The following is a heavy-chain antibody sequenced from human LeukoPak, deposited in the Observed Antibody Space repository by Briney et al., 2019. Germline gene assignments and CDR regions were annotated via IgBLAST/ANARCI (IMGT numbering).Heavy chain of an antibody. J-gene: IGHJ4*02. Sequence: PSATLSLTCTVSGGSSSSSSYYWGWIRQPPGKGLEWIGSIYYSGSTYYNPSLKSRVTISVDTSKNQFSLKLSSVTAADTAVYYCASPIAVAGNYFDYWGQGTLVTVSS. D-gene: IGHD6-19*01. CDR2: IYYSGST. CDR1: GGSSSSSSYY. V-gene: IGHV4-39*07. CDR3: ASPIAVAGNYFDY.